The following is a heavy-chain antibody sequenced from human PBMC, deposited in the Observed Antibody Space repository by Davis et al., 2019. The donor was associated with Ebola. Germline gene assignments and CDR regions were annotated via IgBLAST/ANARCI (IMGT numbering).Heavy chain of an antibody. V-gene: IGHV3-23*01. Sequence: GESLKISCAASGFTFRSYAMSWVRQAPGKGLESVSTISGSGSNTYYTDSVKGRFTISRDNSQNTLYLQMNSLRAEDTAVYYCAIGGRAGGFDYWGQGTLVTVSS. J-gene: IGHJ4*02. CDR1: GFTFRSYA. CDR2: ISGSGSNT. CDR3: AIGGRAGGFDY.